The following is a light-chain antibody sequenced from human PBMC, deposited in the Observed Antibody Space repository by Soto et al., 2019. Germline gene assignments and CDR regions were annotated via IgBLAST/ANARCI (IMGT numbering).Light chain of an antibody. V-gene: IGKV1-5*01. CDR2: DAS. Sequence: DIQMTQSPSTLSASVGDRVTITCRASQSISSWLAWYQQKPGKAPKLLIYDASSLESGVPSRFSGSGSGTEFTLTISRLQPDDFATYYCQQYNSYSLLTFGGGTKVEIK. CDR1: QSISSW. CDR3: QQYNSYSLLT. J-gene: IGKJ4*01.